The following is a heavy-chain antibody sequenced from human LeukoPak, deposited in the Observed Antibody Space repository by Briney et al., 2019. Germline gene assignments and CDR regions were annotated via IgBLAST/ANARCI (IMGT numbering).Heavy chain of an antibody. CDR3: ARDEGTGATLVFGAFDI. Sequence: GRSLRLPCAASGFTFSSYAMHWVRQAPGKGLEWVAVISYDGSNKYYADSVKGRFTVSRDNSKNTLYLQMNSLRAEDTTVYYCARDEGTGATLVFGAFDIWGQGTMVTVSS. CDR1: GFTFSSYA. D-gene: IGHD1-26*01. J-gene: IGHJ3*02. V-gene: IGHV3-30-3*01. CDR2: ISYDGSNK.